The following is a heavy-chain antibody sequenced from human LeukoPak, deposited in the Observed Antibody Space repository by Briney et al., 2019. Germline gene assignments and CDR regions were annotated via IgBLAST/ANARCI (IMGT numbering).Heavy chain of an antibody. CDR1: GFTFSNYA. J-gene: IGHJ4*02. CDR3: AQWWDYDILTGNYGSDY. CDR2: ITGSDGNT. Sequence: GTSLRLSCAASGFTFSNYAMRWVRQAPGKGLEWVSAITGSDGNTYYADSVKGRFTISRDNSKNTLYLQMNSLRVEDTAVYYLAQWWDYDILTGNYGSDYWGQGTLVTVS. V-gene: IGHV3-23*01. D-gene: IGHD3-9*01.